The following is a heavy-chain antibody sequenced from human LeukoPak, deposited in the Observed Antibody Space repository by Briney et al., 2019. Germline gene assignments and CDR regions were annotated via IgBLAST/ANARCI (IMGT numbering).Heavy chain of an antibody. D-gene: IGHD6-19*01. Sequence: GRSLRLSCAASGFTFSSYAMTWVSQAPGKGLEWVSTISAGGAGSTYYADSVKGRFTISRDNSKNTLYLLMNSLRAEDTAVYYCAKARFGWYGDSWGQGTLVTVSS. V-gene: IGHV3-23*01. CDR2: ISAGGAGST. CDR1: GFTFSSYA. J-gene: IGHJ4*02. CDR3: AKARFGWYGDS.